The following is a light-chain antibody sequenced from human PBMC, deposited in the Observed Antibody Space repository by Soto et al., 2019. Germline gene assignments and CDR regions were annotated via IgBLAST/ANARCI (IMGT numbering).Light chain of an antibody. J-gene: IGKJ5*01. Sequence: IQMTQSPSTLSASVGDRVPITCRASQSISRWLAWYQQKPGKAPNALIYDASTLRSGVPSRLSGGGSGTEFTLTISSMQPDDFATYYCQQYNTYSTFGQGTRLEIK. CDR3: QQYNTYST. CDR1: QSISRW. CDR2: DAS. V-gene: IGKV1-5*01.